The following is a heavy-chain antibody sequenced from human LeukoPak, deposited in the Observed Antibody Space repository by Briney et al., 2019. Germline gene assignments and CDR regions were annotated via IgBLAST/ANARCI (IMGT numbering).Heavy chain of an antibody. CDR2: ISGSGGST. CDR3: AKDQWIPLLEGDMDYFDY. J-gene: IGHJ4*02. CDR1: GFTFSSYA. Sequence: GGSLTLSCSASGFTFSSYAMIWLRPAPGKGLEWFSAISGSGGSTYYADSVKGRFTISRANSTKTLYLQMSRLRAEATAVYYCAKDQWIPLLEGDMDYFDYWGEGTLVTASS. D-gene: IGHD5-18*01. V-gene: IGHV3-23*01.